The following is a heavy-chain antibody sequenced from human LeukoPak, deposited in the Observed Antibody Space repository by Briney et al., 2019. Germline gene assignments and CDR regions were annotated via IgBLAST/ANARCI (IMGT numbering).Heavy chain of an antibody. D-gene: IGHD4-17*01. CDR3: ARDTGDSPFDY. J-gene: IGHJ4*02. V-gene: IGHV4-31*03. Sequence: SETLSLTRTVSGGSISSGGYYWSWIRQHPGKGLEWIGYIYYSGSTYYNPSLKSRVTISVDTSKNQFSLKLSSVTAADTAVYYCARDTGDSPFDYWGQGTLVTFSS. CDR2: IYYSGST. CDR1: GGSISSGGYY.